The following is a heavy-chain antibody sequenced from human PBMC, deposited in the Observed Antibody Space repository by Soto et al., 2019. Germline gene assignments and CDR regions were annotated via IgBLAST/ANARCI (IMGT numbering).Heavy chain of an antibody. J-gene: IGHJ5*02. Sequence: GGSLRLSCAASGFTFSTYAMSWVRQAPGKRLEWVSSIVGSGGSTYYADSVKGRFTISRDNSKNTLYLQMNSLRFDDTAVYYCAKDGGVMVRGVMGNWFDPWGQGTLVTVSS. CDR1: GFTFSTYA. CDR2: IVGSGGST. V-gene: IGHV3-23*01. CDR3: AKDGGVMVRGVMGNWFDP. D-gene: IGHD3-10*01.